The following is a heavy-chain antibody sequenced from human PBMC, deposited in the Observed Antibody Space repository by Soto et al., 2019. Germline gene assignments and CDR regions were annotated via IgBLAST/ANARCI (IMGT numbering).Heavy chain of an antibody. CDR1: GFTFSGSA. J-gene: IGHJ6*02. Sequence: GGSLRLSCAASGFTFSGSAMHWVRQASGKGLEWVGRIRSKANSYATAYAASVKGRFTISRDDSKNTAYLQMNSLKTEDTAVYYCTRRIEAQQWLVAYYYGMDVWGQGTTVTVSS. CDR2: IRSKANSYAT. CDR3: TRRIEAQQWLVAYYYGMDV. D-gene: IGHD6-19*01. V-gene: IGHV3-73*01.